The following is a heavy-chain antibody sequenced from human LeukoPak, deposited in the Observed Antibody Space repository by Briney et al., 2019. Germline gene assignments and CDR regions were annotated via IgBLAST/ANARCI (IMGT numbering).Heavy chain of an antibody. D-gene: IGHD1-1*01. CDR3: AGDTNDEVRD. CDR2: IKQDGSEI. Sequence: GGSLRLSCAASKFTFDDYGMSWVRQAPGKGLEWVAIIKQDGSEIYYVDSVKGRFTISRDNAKNSLYLQMNSLRVEDTAVYYCAGDTNDEVRDWGQGTLVTVSS. CDR1: KFTFDDYG. V-gene: IGHV3-7*01. J-gene: IGHJ4*02.